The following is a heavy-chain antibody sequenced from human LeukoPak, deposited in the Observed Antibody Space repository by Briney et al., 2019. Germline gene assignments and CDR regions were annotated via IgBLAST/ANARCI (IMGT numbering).Heavy chain of an antibody. V-gene: IGHV4-59*08. CDR1: GGSISSYY. J-gene: IGHJ5*02. D-gene: IGHD3-16*01. CDR3: ARHRPGERRFDP. Sequence: SETLSLTCTVSGGSISSYYWSWIRQPPGKGLEWIGYIYHSGSTNYNPSLKSRVTISVDTSKNQFSLQLSSVTAADTAVYYCARHRPGERRFDPWGQGTLVTVSS. CDR2: IYHSGST.